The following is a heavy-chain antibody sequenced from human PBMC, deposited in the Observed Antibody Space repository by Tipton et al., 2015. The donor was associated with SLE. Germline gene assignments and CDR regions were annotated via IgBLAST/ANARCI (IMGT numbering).Heavy chain of an antibody. D-gene: IGHD3-22*01. J-gene: IGHJ4*02. CDR1: GGSFSGYY. CDR3: ARPRDSSGYGPGY. CDR2: INHSGGT. Sequence: TLSLTCAVYGGSFSGYYWSWIRQPPGKGLEWIGEINHSGGTNYNPSLRSRITISVDTSKNHFSLKLSSVTAADTAVYYCARPRDSSGYGPGYWGQGTLVTVSS. V-gene: IGHV4-34*09.